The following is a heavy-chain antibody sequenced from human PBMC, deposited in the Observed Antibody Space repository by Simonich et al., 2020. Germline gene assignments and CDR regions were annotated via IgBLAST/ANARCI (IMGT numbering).Heavy chain of an antibody. D-gene: IGHD3-3*01. Sequence: EVQLVESGGGLVKPGGSLRLSCAASGFTFSSYSMNWVRQAPGKGLGGVSAISSSISNIYYADSVKGRFTISRDNAKNSLYLQMNSLRAEDTAVYYCARKRFLEWFFDYWGQGTLVTVSS. V-gene: IGHV3-21*01. CDR3: ARKRFLEWFFDY. CDR2: ISSSISNI. CDR1: GFTFSSYS. J-gene: IGHJ4*02.